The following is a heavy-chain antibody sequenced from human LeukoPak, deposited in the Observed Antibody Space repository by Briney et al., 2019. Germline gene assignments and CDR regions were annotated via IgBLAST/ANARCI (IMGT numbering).Heavy chain of an antibody. V-gene: IGHV4-59*08. CDR1: GGSISGYY. CDR3: ARQGGLGVRGVFDI. CDR2: IIYSENP. Sequence: SETLSLTCSVSGGSISGYYLMWIRQTPGKGLEWIGYIIYSENPKYNPSLKGRVTISADTSKNHFSLTLSSVTAADTAVYYCARQGGLGVRGVFDIWGQGTTVTVSS. J-gene: IGHJ3*02. D-gene: IGHD3-10*01.